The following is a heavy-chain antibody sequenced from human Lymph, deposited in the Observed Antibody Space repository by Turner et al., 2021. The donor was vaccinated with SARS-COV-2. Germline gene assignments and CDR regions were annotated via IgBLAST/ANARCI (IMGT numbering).Heavy chain of an antibody. D-gene: IGHD1-26*01. CDR1: GFTFDDYA. CDR2: INWSGGSI. V-gene: IGHV3-9*01. CDR3: AKDLAGTYYSSFDY. J-gene: IGHJ4*02. Sequence: EGQLVESGVGLVQPGRSLRLSCAASGFTFDDYAMRWVRQAPGKGLEWVSGINWSGGSIAYADSVKGRFTISRDNPKNSLYLQMNSLRAEDTAFYYCAKDLAGTYYSSFDYWGQGTLVTVSS.